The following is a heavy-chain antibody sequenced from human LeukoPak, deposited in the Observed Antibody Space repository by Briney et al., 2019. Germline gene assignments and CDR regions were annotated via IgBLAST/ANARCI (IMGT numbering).Heavy chain of an antibody. D-gene: IGHD3-10*01. V-gene: IGHV1-18*01. Sequence: ASVKVSSKASQYTFTSFHVNWVRQATGQGLEWMGWISAYNGNTNYAQKLQGRVTMTTDTSTSTAYMELRSLRSDDTAVYYCARDRGIWYFDLWGRGTLVTVSS. J-gene: IGHJ2*01. CDR3: ARDRGIWYFDL. CDR2: ISAYNGNT. CDR1: QYTFTSFH.